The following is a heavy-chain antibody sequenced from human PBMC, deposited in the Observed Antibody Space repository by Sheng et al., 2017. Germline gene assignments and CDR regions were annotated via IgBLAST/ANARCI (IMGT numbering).Heavy chain of an antibody. CDR2: IIPIFGTA. CDR3: ARGDAAGSYSSSWYAEG. J-gene: IGHJ4*02. CDR1: GGTFSSYA. D-gene: IGHD6-13*01. Sequence: QVQLVQSGAEVKKPGSSVKVSCKASGGTFSSYAISWVRQAPGQGLEWMGGIIPIFGTANYAQKFQGRVTITADESTSTAYMELSSLRSEDTAVYYCARGDAAGSYSSSWYAEGWGQGTLVTVSS. V-gene: IGHV1-69*13.